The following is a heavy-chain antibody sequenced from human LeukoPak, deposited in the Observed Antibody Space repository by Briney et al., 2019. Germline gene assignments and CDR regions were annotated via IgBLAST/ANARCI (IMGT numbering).Heavy chain of an antibody. CDR3: ANGAQQLVDYYYYMDV. CDR1: GFTFSDFT. CDR2: ISGSGGST. Sequence: PGGSLRLSCTASGFTFSDFTMNWVRQAPGKGLEWVSAISGSGGSTYYADSVKGRFTISRDNSKNTLYLQMNSLRAEDTAVYYCANGAQQLVDYYYYMDVWGKGTTVTISS. J-gene: IGHJ6*03. V-gene: IGHV3-23*01. D-gene: IGHD6-13*01.